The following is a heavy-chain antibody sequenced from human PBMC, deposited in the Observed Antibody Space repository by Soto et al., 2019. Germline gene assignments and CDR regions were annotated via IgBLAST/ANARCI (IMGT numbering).Heavy chain of an antibody. CDR1: SLSISSGNW. D-gene: IGHD6-13*01. V-gene: IGHV4-4*02. CDR2: IYHSGST. CDR3: ASNIAGAAFDI. J-gene: IGHJ3*02. Sequence: SEILSLTCAVSSLSISSGNWWSWVRQPPGKGLEWIGEIYHSGSTNYNPSLKSRVTISVDKSKNQFSLKLSSVTAADTAVYYCASNIAGAAFDIWGQGTMVT.